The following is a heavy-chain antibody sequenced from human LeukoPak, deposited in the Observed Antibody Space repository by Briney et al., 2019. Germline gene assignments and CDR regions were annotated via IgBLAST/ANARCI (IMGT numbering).Heavy chain of an antibody. CDR3: ARDRGIVVVITLDAFDI. D-gene: IGHD3-22*01. Sequence: PGGSLRLSCAASGFTFSSYAMHWVRQAPGKGLEWVAVISYDGSNKYYADSVKGRFTISRDNSKSTLYQQMNSLRAEDTAVYYCARDRGIVVVITLDAFDIWGQGTMVTVSS. CDR1: GFTFSSYA. CDR2: ISYDGSNK. J-gene: IGHJ3*02. V-gene: IGHV3-30-3*01.